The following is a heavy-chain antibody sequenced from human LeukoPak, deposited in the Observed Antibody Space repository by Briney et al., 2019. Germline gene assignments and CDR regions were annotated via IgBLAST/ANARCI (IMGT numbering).Heavy chain of an antibody. J-gene: IGHJ4*02. D-gene: IGHD2-2*01. V-gene: IGHV3-23*01. CDR2: ISGSGGST. Sequence: GGSLRLSCAASGFTFSSYTMSWVRQAPGKGLEWVSAISGSGGSTYYADSVKGRFTISRDNSKNTLYLQMNSLRAEDTAVYYCAKNQGYCSSTSCSYYFDYWGQGTLVTVSS. CDR3: AKNQGYCSSTSCSYYFDY. CDR1: GFTFSSYT.